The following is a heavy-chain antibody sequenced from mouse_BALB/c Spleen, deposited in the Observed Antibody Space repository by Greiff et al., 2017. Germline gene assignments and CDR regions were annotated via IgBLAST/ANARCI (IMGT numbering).Heavy chain of an antibody. V-gene: IGHV5-9*03. D-gene: IGHD2-3*01. J-gene: IGHJ3*01. Sequence: EVQLQQSGGGLVKPGGSLKLSCAASGFTFSSYTMSWVRQTPEKRLEWVATISSGGGNTYYPDSVKGRFTISRDNAKNNLYLQMSSLRSEDTALYYCARYGLLPWFAYWGQGTLVTVSA. CDR2: ISSGGGNT. CDR1: GFTFSSYT. CDR3: ARYGLLPWFAY.